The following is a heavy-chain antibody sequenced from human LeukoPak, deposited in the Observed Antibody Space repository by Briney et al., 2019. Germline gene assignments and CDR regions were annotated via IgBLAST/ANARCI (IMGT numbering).Heavy chain of an antibody. J-gene: IGHJ4*02. Sequence: SETLSLTCTVSGGSISSSSYYWGWIRQPPGKGLEWIGSIYYSGSTYYNPSLKSRVTISVDTSKNQFSLKLSSVTAADTAVYYCARGPYGDYFDYWGQGTLVTVSS. CDR1: GGSISSSSYY. CDR3: ARGPYGDYFDY. CDR2: IYYSGST. V-gene: IGHV4-39*07. D-gene: IGHD4-17*01.